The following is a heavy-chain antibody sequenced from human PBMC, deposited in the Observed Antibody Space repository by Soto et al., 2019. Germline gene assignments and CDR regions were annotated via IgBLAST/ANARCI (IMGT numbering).Heavy chain of an antibody. CDR1: GGSISSDY. D-gene: IGHD3-3*01. J-gene: IGHJ3*02. CDR3: ARGSQGFWSGYRDDAFDI. Sequence: SETLSLTCTVSGGSISSDYWSWIRQPPGRGLEWIGYIYHRGSTNYNPSLKSPVTISLDTSKNHVSLKLSSLTEAETAVYYCARGSQGFWSGYRDDAFDIWGQGTMVTVSS. V-gene: IGHV4-59*01. CDR2: IYHRGST.